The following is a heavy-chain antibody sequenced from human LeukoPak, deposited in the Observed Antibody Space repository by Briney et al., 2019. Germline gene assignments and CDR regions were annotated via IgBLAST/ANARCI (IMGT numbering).Heavy chain of an antibody. Sequence: ASVKVSCKASGYTFTGYYMHWVRQAPGQGLEWMGWINPNSGGTNYAQKFQGRVTTTRDTSISTAYMELSRLRSDDTAVYYCARVLSNWNYHDYWGQGTLVTVSS. CDR2: INPNSGGT. D-gene: IGHD1-1*01. J-gene: IGHJ4*02. V-gene: IGHV1-2*02. CDR1: GYTFTGYY. CDR3: ARVLSNWNYHDY.